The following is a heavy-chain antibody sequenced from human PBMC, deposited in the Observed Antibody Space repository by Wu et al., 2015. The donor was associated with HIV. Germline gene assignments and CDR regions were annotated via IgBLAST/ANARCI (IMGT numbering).Heavy chain of an antibody. J-gene: IGHJ4*02. Sequence: QVQLVQSGAEVKKPGASVKVSCKASGYTFSEYGISWVRQAPGQGLEWMGWISGFXGKTNSAQKFQGRVAMTTDTSTSTAYMELRSLRSDDTAVYFXARDSGYDLRYWGQGTLVIVSS. V-gene: IGHV1-18*01. CDR3: ARDSGYDLRY. CDR1: GYTFSEYG. D-gene: IGHD5-12*01. CDR2: ISGFXGKT.